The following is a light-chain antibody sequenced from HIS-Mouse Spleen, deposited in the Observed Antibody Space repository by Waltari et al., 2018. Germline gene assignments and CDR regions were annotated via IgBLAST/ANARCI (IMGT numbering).Light chain of an antibody. V-gene: IGLV2-14*03. J-gene: IGLJ1*01. CDR2: DVS. CDR1: SSDVGGYNY. Sequence: QSALTQPASLSGSPGQSITISCTGTSSDVGGYNYVSWYQQHPGKAPKLMIYDVSNRPSGVSNRFSGSKSGNTASLTISGLQAEDEADYYCSSYTSSSVVFGTGTKVTVL. CDR3: SSYTSSSVV.